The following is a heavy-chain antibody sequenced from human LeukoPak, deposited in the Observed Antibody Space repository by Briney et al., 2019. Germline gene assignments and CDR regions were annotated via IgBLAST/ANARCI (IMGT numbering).Heavy chain of an antibody. CDR1: GSYISSGYY. V-gene: IGHV4-38-2*02. Sequence: ASETLSLTCGVSGSYISSGYYWGWIRQPPGKGLEWIASIFYSGKTYYNPSLKSRVTISADTSKNQFSLRLDSLSAADTAVYYCARDRASTPRQIDPFPLWGEGILVTVSS. CDR2: IFYSGKT. J-gene: IGHJ4*02. D-gene: IGHD2-15*01. CDR3: ARDRASTPRQIDPFPL.